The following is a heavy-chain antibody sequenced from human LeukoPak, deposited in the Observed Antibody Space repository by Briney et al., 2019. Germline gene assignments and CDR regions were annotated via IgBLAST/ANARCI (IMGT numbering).Heavy chain of an antibody. V-gene: IGHV3-21*01. CDR3: ARDYWGSGDY. J-gene: IGHJ4*02. CDR2: ISSSSSYI. D-gene: IGHD7-27*01. CDR1: GFTFSSYS. Sequence: GGSLRLSCAASGFTFSSYSMNWVRQAPGKGLEWVSSISSSSSYIYYADSVKGRFTISRDNAKNTLYLQMNSLRVEDTAVYYCARDYWGSGDYWGQGTLVTVSS.